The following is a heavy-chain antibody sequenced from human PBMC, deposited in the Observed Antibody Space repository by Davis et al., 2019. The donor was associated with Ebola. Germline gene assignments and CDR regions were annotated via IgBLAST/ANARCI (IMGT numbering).Heavy chain of an antibody. CDR3: ARANSNPAFLDYYYGMDV. CDR2: ISYDGSNK. D-gene: IGHD2/OR15-2a*01. J-gene: IGHJ6*02. Sequence: SLKISCAASGFTFSSYAMHWVRQAPGKGLEWVAVISYDGSNKYYADSVKGRFTISRDNAKNSLYLQMNSLRDEDTAVYYCARANSNPAFLDYYYGMDVWGQGTTVTVSS. CDR1: GFTFSSYA. V-gene: IGHV3-30-3*01.